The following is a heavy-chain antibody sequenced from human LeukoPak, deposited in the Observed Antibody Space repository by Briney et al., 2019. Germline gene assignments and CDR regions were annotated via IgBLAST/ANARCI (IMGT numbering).Heavy chain of an antibody. CDR2: INPNSGGT. V-gene: IGHV1-2*02. D-gene: IGHD3-3*01. CDR3: ARDKEWPDAFDI. Sequence: ASVKVSCKASGYTFTSYYMHWVRQAPGQGLEWMGWINPNSGGTNYAQKFQGRVTMTRDTSISTAYMELSRLRSDDTAVYYCARDKEWPDAFDIWGQGTMVTVSS. J-gene: IGHJ3*02. CDR1: GYTFTSYY.